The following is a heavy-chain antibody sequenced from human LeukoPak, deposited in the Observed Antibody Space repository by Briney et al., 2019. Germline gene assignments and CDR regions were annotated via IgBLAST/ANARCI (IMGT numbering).Heavy chain of an antibody. V-gene: IGHV3-23*01. CDR1: GFTFSSYA. D-gene: IGHD3-22*01. Sequence: PGGSLRLSCAASGFTFSSYAMSWVRQAPGKGLEWVSAISGSGGSTYYADSVKGRFTISRDNSKNTLYLQMNSLRAEDTAVYYCAKDQGTLIVVVIPTCYFDYWGQGTLVTVSS. J-gene: IGHJ4*02. CDR3: AKDQGTLIVVVIPTCYFDY. CDR2: ISGSGGST.